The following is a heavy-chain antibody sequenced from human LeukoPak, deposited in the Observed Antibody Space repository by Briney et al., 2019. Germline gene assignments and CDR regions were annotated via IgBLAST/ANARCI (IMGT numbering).Heavy chain of an antibody. CDR1: GFTFDDYG. J-gene: IGHJ4*02. D-gene: IGHD3-22*01. V-gene: IGHV3-7*01. Sequence: GGSLRLSCAASGFTFDDYGMSWVRQAPGKGLEWVANIKQDGSEKYYVDSVKGRFTISRDNAKNSLYLQMNSLRAEDTAVYYCARLQDYYDSSGYVGGFDYWGQGTLVTVSS. CDR3: ARLQDYYDSSGYVGGFDY. CDR2: IKQDGSEK.